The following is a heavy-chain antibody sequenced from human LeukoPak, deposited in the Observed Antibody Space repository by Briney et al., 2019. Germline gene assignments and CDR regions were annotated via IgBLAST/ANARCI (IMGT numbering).Heavy chain of an antibody. CDR2: ISGSGGSK. CDR1: GFTVSSYA. J-gene: IGHJ4*02. Sequence: GVLRLSCAASGFTVSSYAMSWVRQAPGKGLERISAISGSGGSKYYADSVKGRFTISRDTSTNTLYLQLNSLRVDDTAVYFCAKEWRFSSSWYQYYFDYWGQGTLVTVSS. V-gene: IGHV3-23*01. CDR3: AKEWRFSSSWYQYYFDY. D-gene: IGHD6-13*01.